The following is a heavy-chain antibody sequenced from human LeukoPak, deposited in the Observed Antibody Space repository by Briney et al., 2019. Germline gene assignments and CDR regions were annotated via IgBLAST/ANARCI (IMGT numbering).Heavy chain of an antibody. J-gene: IGHJ4*02. V-gene: IGHV3-48*01. CDR2: ISTSGRST. CDR3: ARSAVRGVACDY. Sequence: GGSLRLSCTASGFTFSGFRMHWVRQAPGKGLEWLSYISTSGRSTYYADSVKGRFTISRDNAKNTLFLDMHSLRPGDSAVYYCARSAVRGVACDYWGQGTLLTVSS. D-gene: IGHD3-10*01. CDR1: GFTFSGFR.